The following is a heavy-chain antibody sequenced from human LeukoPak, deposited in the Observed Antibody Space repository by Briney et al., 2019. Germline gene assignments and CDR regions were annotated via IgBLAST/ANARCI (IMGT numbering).Heavy chain of an antibody. D-gene: IGHD3-10*01. CDR3: AKDAYYGSGSYPTNLDY. Sequence: PGGSLRLSCAASGFIFTNYAMSWVRQAPGKGLEWVAFIRYDGSNKYYADSVKGRFTISRDNSKNTLYLQMNSLRAEDTAVYYCAKDAYYGSGSYPTNLDYWGQGTLVTVSS. CDR1: GFIFTNYA. J-gene: IGHJ4*02. CDR2: IRYDGSNK. V-gene: IGHV3-30*02.